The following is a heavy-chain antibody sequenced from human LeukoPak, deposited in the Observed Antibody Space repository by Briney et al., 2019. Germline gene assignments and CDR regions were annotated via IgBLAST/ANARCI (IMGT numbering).Heavy chain of an antibody. V-gene: IGHV3-23*01. D-gene: IGHD3-3*01. CDR3: AKDGNNDFWSGYYYYFDY. J-gene: IGHJ4*02. Sequence: GGXLRLSCAASGVTFSSYAMNWVRQAPGKGLEWVSAISGSGGSTYYADSMKGRFTISRDNSKNTLYLQMNTLRAEDTAVYYCAKDGNNDFWSGYYYYFDYWGQGTLVTVSS. CDR2: ISGSGGST. CDR1: GVTFSSYA.